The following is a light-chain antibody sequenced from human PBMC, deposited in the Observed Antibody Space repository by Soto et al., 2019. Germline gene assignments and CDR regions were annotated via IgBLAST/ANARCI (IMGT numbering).Light chain of an antibody. V-gene: IGKV3-11*01. Sequence: EIVLTQSPATVSLSPGERATLSCRASQSVSKWLAWYQHKPGQAPRLLIYDASNRAPGIPARFSGSGSGTDFTLTISSLEPEDFAVYYCAQRVWPWTVGQGTKVEIK. CDR3: AQRVWPWT. CDR2: DAS. J-gene: IGKJ1*01. CDR1: QSVSKW.